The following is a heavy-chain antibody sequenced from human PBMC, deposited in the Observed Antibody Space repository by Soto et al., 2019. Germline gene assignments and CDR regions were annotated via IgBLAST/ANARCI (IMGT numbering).Heavy chain of an antibody. Sequence: QVPLVQSGAEVKKPGASVKVSCKASGYTFTSYAMHWVRQAPGQRLEWMGWINAGNGNTKYSQKFQGRVTITRDTSANTADMELSSLRSEDTAVYYCARDISRYCSGGSCHRITYNWFDPWGQGTLVTVSS. D-gene: IGHD2-15*01. CDR3: ARDISRYCSGGSCHRITYNWFDP. V-gene: IGHV1-3*01. CDR1: GYTFTSYA. J-gene: IGHJ5*02. CDR2: INAGNGNT.